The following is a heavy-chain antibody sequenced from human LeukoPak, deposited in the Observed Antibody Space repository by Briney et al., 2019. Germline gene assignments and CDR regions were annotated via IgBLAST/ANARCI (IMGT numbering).Heavy chain of an antibody. V-gene: IGHV3-9*01. CDR2: ISWNSGSI. CDR1: GFTFDDYG. CDR3: AKAFGGYNTGVFDY. J-gene: IGHJ4*02. Sequence: PGGSLRLSCAASGFTFDDYGMSWVRQAPGKGLEWVSGISWNSGSIGYADSVKGRFTISRDNAKNSLYLQMNSLRAEDTALYYCAKAFGGYNTGVFDYWGQGTLVTVSS. D-gene: IGHD5-24*01.